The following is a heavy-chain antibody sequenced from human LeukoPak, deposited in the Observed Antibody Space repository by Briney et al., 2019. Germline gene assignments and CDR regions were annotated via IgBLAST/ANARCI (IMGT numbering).Heavy chain of an antibody. CDR1: EYTFSDFY. Sequence: ASVKVSCKLSEYTFSDFYLNWVRQAPGQGLEWMAWINPFSDARSYAQKFQGRVTMTWDMSTTTVFMELSRLRSDDTAVYYCATSTITHTRDHWGQGTLVTVSS. J-gene: IGHJ5*02. D-gene: IGHD1-1*01. CDR2: INPFSDAR. CDR3: ATSTITHTRDH. V-gene: IGHV1-2*02.